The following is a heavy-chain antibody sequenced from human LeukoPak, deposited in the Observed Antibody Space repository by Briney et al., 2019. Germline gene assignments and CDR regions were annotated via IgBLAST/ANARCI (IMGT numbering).Heavy chain of an antibody. CDR2: ISSSGSTI. Sequence: GGSLRLSCAASGFTFSSYEMNWVRQAPGKGLEWVSYISSSGSTIYYADSVKGRFTISRDNAKNSLYLQMNSLRAEDTAVYYCARDDSNWGSPSEGRAFDIWGQGTMVTVSS. J-gene: IGHJ3*02. D-gene: IGHD7-27*01. CDR3: ARDDSNWGSPSEGRAFDI. V-gene: IGHV3-48*03. CDR1: GFTFSSYE.